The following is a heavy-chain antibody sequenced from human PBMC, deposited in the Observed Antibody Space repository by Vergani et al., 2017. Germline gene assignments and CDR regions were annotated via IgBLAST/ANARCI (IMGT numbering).Heavy chain of an antibody. CDR2: IFSNDEK. D-gene: IGHD2-15*01. CDR1: GFSLSNARMG. CDR3: ARMIAPVDIVVVVAATGAGWFDP. J-gene: IGHJ5*02. Sequence: QVTLKESGPVLVKPTETLTLTCTVSGFSLSNARMGVSWIRQPPGKALEWLAHIFSNDEKSYSTSLKSRLTISKDTSKSQVVLTMTNMDPVDTATYYCARMIAPVDIVVVVAATGAGWFDPWGQGTLVTVSS. V-gene: IGHV2-26*01.